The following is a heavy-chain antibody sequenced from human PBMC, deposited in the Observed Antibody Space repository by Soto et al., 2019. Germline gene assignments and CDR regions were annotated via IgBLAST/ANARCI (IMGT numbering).Heavy chain of an antibody. J-gene: IGHJ4*02. CDR2: IIPIFGPA. D-gene: IGHD6-13*01. CDR3: GRGSSWPKVEY. CDR1: GGSVNNSA. V-gene: IGHV1-69*13. Sequence: SVTVSCKASGGSVNNSAISWLRQAPGQGLEWMGGIIPIFGPAIYARKFQGRVTITADESSSTAYMELNNVRSEDTAVYYCGRGSSWPKVEYWGQGTLVTVSS.